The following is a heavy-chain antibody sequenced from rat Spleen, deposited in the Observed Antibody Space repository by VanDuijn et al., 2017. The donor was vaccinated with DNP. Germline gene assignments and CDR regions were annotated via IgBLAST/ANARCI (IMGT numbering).Heavy chain of an antibody. D-gene: IGHD4-3*01. CDR2: ITNTGGST. Sequence: EVQLVESGGGLVQPGRSLKLSCVASGFTFNNYWMTWIRQAPGKGLEWVASITNTGGSTYYPDSVKGLFTISRDNAKSTLYLQMNSLRSEDTATYYCTRCGGARDYFDYWGQGVMVTVSS. V-gene: IGHV5-31*01. CDR3: TRCGGARDYFDY. J-gene: IGHJ2*01. CDR1: GFTFNNYW.